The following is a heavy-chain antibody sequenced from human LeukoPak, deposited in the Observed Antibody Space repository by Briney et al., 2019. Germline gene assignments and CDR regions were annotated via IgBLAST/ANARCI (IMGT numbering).Heavy chain of an antibody. CDR1: GFTLKIYT. J-gene: IGHJ4*02. V-gene: IGHV3-74*01. Sequence: PGESLRHSSVPSGFTLKIYTKTCVPAAPEERGEWGSHIFVGGSGTASAHSVKGQFTISRDNAKNTLFLQMNSRRAEDTAVYYCGGVRLGEGYPMDYWGEGILVTVS. CDR2: IFVGGSGT. D-gene: IGHD5-24*01. CDR3: GGVRLGEGYPMDY.